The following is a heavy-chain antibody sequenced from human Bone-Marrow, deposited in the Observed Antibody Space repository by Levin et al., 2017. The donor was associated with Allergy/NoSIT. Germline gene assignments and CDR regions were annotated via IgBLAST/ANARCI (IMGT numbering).Heavy chain of an antibody. Sequence: VASVKVSCKASGYRFTSFYIYWVRQAPGQGFEWMGWINPDTGATSYAQQFQGRVTMARDTSINTAYMELSRLTSDDTAVYYCARAPKKWDDLRDWFFDLWGRGSLVTVSS. CDR3: ARAPKKWDDLRDWFFDL. J-gene: IGHJ2*01. V-gene: IGHV1-2*02. D-gene: IGHD1-26*01. CDR1: GYRFTSFY. CDR2: INPDTGAT.